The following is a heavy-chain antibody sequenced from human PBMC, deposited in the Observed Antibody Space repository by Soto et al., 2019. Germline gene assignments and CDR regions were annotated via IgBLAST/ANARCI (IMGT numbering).Heavy chain of an antibody. CDR3: ARDRGIAARHPHYYYGMDV. D-gene: IGHD6-6*01. V-gene: IGHV1-2*04. Sequence: QVQLVQSGAEVKKPGASVKVSCKASGYTFTGYSMHWVRQAPGQGLEWMGWINPNSGGTNYAQKFQGWVTMTRDTSISTAYMELSRLRSDDTAVYYCARDRGIAARHPHYYYGMDVWGQGTTVTVSS. J-gene: IGHJ6*02. CDR1: GYTFTGYS. CDR2: INPNSGGT.